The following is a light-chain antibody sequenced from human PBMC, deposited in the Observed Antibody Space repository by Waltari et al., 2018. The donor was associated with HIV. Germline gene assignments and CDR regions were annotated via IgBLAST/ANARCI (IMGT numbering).Light chain of an antibody. V-gene: IGLV10-54*01. CDR3: ATWDISLSAVV. Sequence: QAGLTQPPSVSKGMRQTATLTCTGNSNNVGNQGAALLQQHQGHPPKLLSSRDNNRPSGISDRVSASRSGNTASLTITGGQPEDEADYFCATWDISLSAVVFGGVTTLTVL. CDR2: RDN. CDR1: SNNVGNQG. J-gene: IGLJ2*01.